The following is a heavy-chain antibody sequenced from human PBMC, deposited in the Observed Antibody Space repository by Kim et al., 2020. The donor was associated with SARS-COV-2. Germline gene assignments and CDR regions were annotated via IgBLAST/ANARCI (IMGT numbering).Heavy chain of an antibody. CDR3: ARADLQGSTSTLWDPYYGMDV. D-gene: IGHD2-2*01. J-gene: IGHJ6*02. CDR2: IYYSGST. CDR1: GGSISSYY. Sequence: SETLSLTCTVSGGSISSYYWSWIRQPPGKGLEWIGYIYYSGSTNYNPSLKSRVTISVDTSKNQFSLKLSSVTAADTAVYYCARADLQGSTSTLWDPYYGMDVWGQGTTVTVSS. V-gene: IGHV4-59*01.